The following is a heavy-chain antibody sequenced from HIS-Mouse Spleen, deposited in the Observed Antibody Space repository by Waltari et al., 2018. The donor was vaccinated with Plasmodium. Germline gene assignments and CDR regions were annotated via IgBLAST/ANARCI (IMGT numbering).Heavy chain of an antibody. V-gene: IGHV3-66*01. Sequence: EVQLVESGGGLVQPGGSLRLSCAASGFTVGSHYMRWVRQAPGKGLEWVSVIYSGGSTYYADSVKGRFTISRDNSKNTLYLQMNSLRAEDTAVYYCATPRVGGSYFDYWGQGTLVTVSS. J-gene: IGHJ4*02. CDR1: GFTVGSHY. D-gene: IGHD1-26*01. CDR2: IYSGGST. CDR3: ATPRVGGSYFDY.